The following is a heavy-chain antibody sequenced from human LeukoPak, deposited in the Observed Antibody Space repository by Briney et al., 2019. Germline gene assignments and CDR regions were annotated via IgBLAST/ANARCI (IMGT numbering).Heavy chain of an antibody. CDR2: ISGSGDST. J-gene: IGHJ6*02. D-gene: IGHD2-2*02. V-gene: IGHV3-23*01. Sequence: GGSLRLSCAASGFTFSSYAMTWVRQAPGKGLEWVSFISGSGDSTFYADSVKGRFTISRDNSKNTLYVQLNSLRAEDTAVYYCAKDSNNDCSSTSCYTYYYGMDVWGQGTTVTVSS. CDR3: AKDSNNDCSSTSCYTYYYGMDV. CDR1: GFTFSSYA.